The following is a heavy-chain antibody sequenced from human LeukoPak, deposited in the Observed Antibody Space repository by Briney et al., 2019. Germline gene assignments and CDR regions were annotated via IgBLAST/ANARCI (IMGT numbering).Heavy chain of an antibody. D-gene: IGHD6-6*01. V-gene: IGHV1-69*01. J-gene: IGHJ3*02. Sequence: SVKVSCKASVGTLSSYAISWVRQAPGQGLEWMGGLIPIFGTANYAQKFQGRVTTTAEESTRTPSMELSSMRRQDTAVYYCARQLGPFRAFHIWGEGTMVTVSS. CDR3: ARQLGPFRAFHI. CDR2: LIPIFGTA. CDR1: VGTLSSYA.